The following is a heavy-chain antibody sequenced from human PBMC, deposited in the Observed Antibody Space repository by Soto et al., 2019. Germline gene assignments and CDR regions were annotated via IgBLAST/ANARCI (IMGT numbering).Heavy chain of an antibody. Sequence: GGSLRLSCSASGFIFSESTIYWVRQVPGKGLEAISAVSTSGRSTYYADSVKDRFTISRANSTNTLFRQMGSLRPEDTAIYSCAKQAHGLDDIALDSWGQATQVTVSS. CDR3: AKQAHGLDDIALDS. CDR1: GFIFSEST. D-gene: IGHD3-9*01. CDR2: VSTSGRST. V-gene: IGHV3-64D*06. J-gene: IGHJ4*02.